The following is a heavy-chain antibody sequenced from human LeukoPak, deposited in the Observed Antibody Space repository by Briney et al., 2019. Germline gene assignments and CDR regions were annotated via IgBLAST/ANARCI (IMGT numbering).Heavy chain of an antibody. CDR2: ISSSNNYI. CDR1: GVSISIYS. J-gene: IGHJ6*03. D-gene: IGHD2-15*01. CDR3: AGVASGAESLTWHYHYMDV. V-gene: IGHV3-21*01. Sequence: GGSLRLACAASGVSISIYSLSWVRHPPGKGQEWESSISSSNNYIYYADSVKGGFTISRDSAKTSLYLQMNSLSAECMAVYSCAGVASGAESLTWHYHYMDVWGKGTTVTVSS.